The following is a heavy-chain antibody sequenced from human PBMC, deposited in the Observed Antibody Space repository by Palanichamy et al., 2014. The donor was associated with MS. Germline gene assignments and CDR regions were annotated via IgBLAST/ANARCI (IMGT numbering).Heavy chain of an antibody. V-gene: IGHV4-34*01. CDR1: WVLQWLL. CDR2: INHSGST. J-gene: IGHJ5*02. Sequence: QVQLQQWGGRTVEAFGDPVPHLRCLWWVLQWLLLELDPPAPRKGLEWIGEINHSGSTNYNPSLKSRVTISVDTSKNQFSLKLSSVTAADTAVYYCARGGGYYYDSSGYSDPKNWFDPWGQGTLVTVSS. D-gene: IGHD3-22*01. CDR3: ARGGGYYYDSSGYSDPKNWFDP.